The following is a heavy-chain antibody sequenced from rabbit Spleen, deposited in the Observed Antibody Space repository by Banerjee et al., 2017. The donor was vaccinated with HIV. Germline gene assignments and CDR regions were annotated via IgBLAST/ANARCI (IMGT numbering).Heavy chain of an antibody. CDR2: INIGSSGFT. V-gene: IGHV1S40*01. CDR1: GVSFSGDSY. Sequence: QELVESGGGLVQPGESLTLTCSASGVSFSGDSYMCWVRQAPGKGLEWIACINIGSSGFTYFATWAKGRFTISKTSSTTVTLQMTRLTAADTATYFCARDTSSSFSSYGMDLWGPGTLVTVS. J-gene: IGHJ6*01. D-gene: IGHD1-1*01. CDR3: ARDTSSSFSSYGMDL.